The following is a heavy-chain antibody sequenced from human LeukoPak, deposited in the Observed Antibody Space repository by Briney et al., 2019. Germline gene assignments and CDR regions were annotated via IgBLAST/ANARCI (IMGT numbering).Heavy chain of an antibody. D-gene: IGHD5-12*01. CDR1: GGTFSSYA. Sequence: SVKVSCKASGGTFSSYAISWVRQAPGQGLEWMGRIIPILGIANYAQKFQGRVTITADKSTSTAYMELSSLRSEDTAVYYCARDIVATMVIDYWGQGTLVTVSS. V-gene: IGHV1-69*04. CDR3: ARDIVATMVIDY. J-gene: IGHJ4*02. CDR2: IIPILGIA.